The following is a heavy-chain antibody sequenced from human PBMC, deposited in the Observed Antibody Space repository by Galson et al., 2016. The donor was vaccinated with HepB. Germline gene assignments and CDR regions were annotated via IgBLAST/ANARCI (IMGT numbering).Heavy chain of an antibody. Sequence: SLRLSCAASGFAFRTYSMNWVRQAPGKGLEWVAFISFGGRDKYYADSVKGRFTVSRDNSKNTLDLETNSLRPDDTAIYYCAKGVDGWGTDYYYMDVWGKGTTVTVSS. V-gene: IGHV3-30*18. CDR2: ISFGGRDK. D-gene: IGHD3-16*01. CDR1: GFAFRTYS. J-gene: IGHJ6*03. CDR3: AKGVDGWGTDYYYMDV.